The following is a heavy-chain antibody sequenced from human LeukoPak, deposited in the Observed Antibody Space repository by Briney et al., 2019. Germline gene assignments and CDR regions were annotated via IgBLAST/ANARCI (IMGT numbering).Heavy chain of an antibody. CDR2: INHSGST. J-gene: IGHJ4*02. V-gene: IGHV4-34*01. D-gene: IGHD1-26*01. CDR3: ARVRERFFDY. CDR1: GGSFSGYY. Sequence: PSETLSLTCAVYGGSFSGYYWSWIRQPPGKGLEWIGEINHSGSTNYNPSLKSRVTISVDTSKNQFSLKLSSVTAADTAVYYCARVRERFFDYWGQGTLVTVSS.